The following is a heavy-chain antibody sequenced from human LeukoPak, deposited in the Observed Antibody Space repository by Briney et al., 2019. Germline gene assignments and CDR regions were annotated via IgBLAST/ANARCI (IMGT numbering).Heavy chain of an antibody. V-gene: IGHV1-69*05. CDR2: IIPILGTA. CDR1: GGTFSSYA. D-gene: IGHD2-15*01. CDR3: ARDLGGEENYFDY. J-gene: IGHJ4*02. Sequence: ASVKVSCKASGGTFSSYAISWVRQAPGQGLEWMGGIIPILGTANYAQKFQGGVTITTDESTSAAYMELSSLRSEDTAVYYCARDLGGEENYFDYWGQGTLVTVSS.